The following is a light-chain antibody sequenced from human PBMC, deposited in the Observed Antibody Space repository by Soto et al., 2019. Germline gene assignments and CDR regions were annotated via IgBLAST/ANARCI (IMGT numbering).Light chain of an antibody. V-gene: IGKV3-15*01. CDR1: QSLSNN. CDR2: GAS. J-gene: IGKJ5*01. Sequence: EIVMMQSPATLSVSPGEGATLSCRASQSLSNNLAWYQQKPGQTPRLLIYGASTRAAGIPARFSGSGSGTEFTLTISSLESEDFAVYYCQQYIHWPPITFGQGTRLEIK. CDR3: QQYIHWPPIT.